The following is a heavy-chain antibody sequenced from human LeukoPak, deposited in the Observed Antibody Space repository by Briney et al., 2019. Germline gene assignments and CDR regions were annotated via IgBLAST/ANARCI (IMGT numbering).Heavy chain of an antibody. CDR3: ARSWGEVGYCSNTSCGWFDP. Sequence: GGSLRLSCVVSGITLSNYGMSWVRQAPGKGLEWVAGINSDGSSTSYADSVKGRFTISGDNAKNTLYLQMSSLRAEDTAVYYCARSWGEVGYCSNTSCGWFDPWGQGTLVTVSS. J-gene: IGHJ5*02. V-gene: IGHV3-74*01. D-gene: IGHD2-2*01. CDR1: GITLSNYG. CDR2: INSDGSST.